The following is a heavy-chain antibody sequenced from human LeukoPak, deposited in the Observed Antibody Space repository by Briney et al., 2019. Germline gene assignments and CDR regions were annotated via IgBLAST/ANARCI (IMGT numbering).Heavy chain of an antibody. V-gene: IGHV4-39*01. CDR1: GGSISSSSYY. Sequence: SETLSLTCTVSGGSISSSSYYWGWIHQPPGKGLEWIGSIYYSGSTYYNPSLKSRVTISVDTSKNQFSLKVSSVTAADTAVYYCARRELLSTPDAFDIWSRGTMVTVSS. J-gene: IGHJ3*02. CDR3: ARRELLSTPDAFDI. CDR2: IYYSGST. D-gene: IGHD3-10*01.